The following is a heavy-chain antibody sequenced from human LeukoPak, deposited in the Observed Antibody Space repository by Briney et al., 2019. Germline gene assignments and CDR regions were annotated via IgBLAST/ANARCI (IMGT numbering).Heavy chain of an antibody. CDR1: GFTFSNYA. V-gene: IGHV3-23*01. J-gene: IGHJ4*02. D-gene: IGHD3-9*01. CDR2: ITGSVGNT. CDR3: AKWGDYDVLTGYYVSDY. Sequence: GGSLRLSCAASGFTFSNYAMSWVRQAPGKGLEWVSAITGSVGNTNYADSVKGRFTISRDNSKNTVFLQMNSLRDEDTAVYYCAKWGDYDVLTGYYVSDYWGRGTLVTVSS.